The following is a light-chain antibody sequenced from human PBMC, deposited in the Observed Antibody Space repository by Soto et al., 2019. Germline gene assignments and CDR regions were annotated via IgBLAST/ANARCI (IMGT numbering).Light chain of an antibody. V-gene: IGKV3-20*01. CDR3: QQYGSSPPVT. J-gene: IGKJ4*01. CDR1: QSVSSSY. Sequence: EIVVTQSPGTLSLSPGERATLSCRASQSVSSSYLAWYQQKPGQAPRLLIYGASSRATGIPDRFSGSGSGTDFTLTISRLEPDEFAVYYCQQYGSSPPVTFGGGTKVEIK. CDR2: GAS.